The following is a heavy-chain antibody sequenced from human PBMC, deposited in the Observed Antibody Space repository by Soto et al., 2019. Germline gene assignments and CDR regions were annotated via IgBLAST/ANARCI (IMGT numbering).Heavy chain of an antibody. J-gene: IGHJ4*02. CDR3: AREKPSQWLSHFDH. V-gene: IGHV3-30-3*01. CDR1: GYTFTSSA. CDR2: ISYDGNNR. Sequence: GGSLRLSCAASGYTFTSSAIHWVRQAPGKGLEWVALISYDGNNRDYADSVRGRFSISRDNSKNTVYLQMNSLRPEDTAVFFCAREKPSQWLSHFDHWGPGTQVTVSS. D-gene: IGHD6-19*01.